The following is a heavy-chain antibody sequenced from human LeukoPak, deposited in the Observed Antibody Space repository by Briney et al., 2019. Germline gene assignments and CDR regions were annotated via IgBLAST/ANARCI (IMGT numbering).Heavy chain of an antibody. Sequence: ASVKVSCKASGYSFVGYGITWVRQAPGQGLEWMGWFNPENGNTNYAQKVQGRVTMTADTSTSTSYMELRSLRSDDTAVYYCARSALDNTRFYYVPFDYWGLGALVTVSS. D-gene: IGHD3-22*01. CDR1: GYSFVGYG. V-gene: IGHV1-18*01. CDR2: FNPENGNT. CDR3: ARSALDNTRFYYVPFDY. J-gene: IGHJ4*02.